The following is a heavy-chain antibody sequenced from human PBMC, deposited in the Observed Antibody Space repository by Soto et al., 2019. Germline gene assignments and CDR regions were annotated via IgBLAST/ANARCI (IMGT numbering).Heavy chain of an antibody. J-gene: IGHJ1*01. V-gene: IGHV1-46*01. CDR3: AREENCSDGICYSEYFQR. CDR2: VNPSGGST. D-gene: IGHD2-15*01. CDR1: GYIFTAYS. Sequence: QVQLEQSGAEVKKPGASVKVSCKASGYIFTAYSMHWVRRAPGQGIQWMGVVNPSGGSTNYAQKFQGRITLTRDTTRNTFYMDLSSLTSEDTAVYYCAREENCSDGICYSEYFQRWGQGTLVTVSS.